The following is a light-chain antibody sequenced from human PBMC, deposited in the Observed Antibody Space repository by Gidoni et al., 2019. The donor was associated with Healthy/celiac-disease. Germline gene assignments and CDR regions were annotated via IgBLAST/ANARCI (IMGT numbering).Light chain of an antibody. CDR1: QSVSSY. CDR3: QQRSNWPLT. Sequence: EIVLTQSPATLSLSPGDRATLSCRASQSVSSYLAWYQQKPGQAPRLLIYDASTSATGIPARFSGSGSGTDFTLTISSLEPEDFAVYYCQQRSNWPLTFGGGTKVEIK. J-gene: IGKJ4*01. CDR2: DAS. V-gene: IGKV3-11*01.